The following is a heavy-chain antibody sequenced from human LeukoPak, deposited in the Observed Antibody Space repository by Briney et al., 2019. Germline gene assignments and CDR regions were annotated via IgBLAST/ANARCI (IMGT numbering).Heavy chain of an antibody. D-gene: IGHD3-3*01. CDR2: INPNSGGT. V-gene: IGHV1-2*02. CDR3: AREGRRDYDFLSGYSTDY. Sequence: ASVKVSCKASGYTFTGYYMHWVRQAPGQGLEWMGWINPNSGGTNYAQKFQGRVTMTRDTSISTAYMELSRLRSDDTAVYYCAREGRRDYDFLSGYSTDYWGQGTLVTVSS. J-gene: IGHJ4*02. CDR1: GYTFTGYY.